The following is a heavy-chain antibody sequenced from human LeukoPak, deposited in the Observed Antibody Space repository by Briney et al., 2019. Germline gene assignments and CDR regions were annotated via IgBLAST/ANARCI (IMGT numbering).Heavy chain of an antibody. Sequence: SETLSLTCTVSGGSISSSSYYWGWIRQPPGRGLEWIGSIYYSGSTYYNPSLKSRVTISVDTSKNQFSLKLSSVTAADTAVYYCAIFRPRLYRSSTSCSARPRGGWFDPWGQGTLVTVSS. D-gene: IGHD2-2*01. CDR3: AIFRPRLYRSSTSCSARPRGGWFDP. V-gene: IGHV4-39*01. J-gene: IGHJ5*02. CDR2: IYYSGST. CDR1: GGSISSSSYY.